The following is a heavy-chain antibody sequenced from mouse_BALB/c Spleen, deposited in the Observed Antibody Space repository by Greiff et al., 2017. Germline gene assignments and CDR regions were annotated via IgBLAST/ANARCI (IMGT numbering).Heavy chain of an antibody. J-gene: IGHJ3*01. D-gene: IGHD2-2*01. CDR2: ISYDGSN. V-gene: IGHV3-6*02. CDR1: GYSITSGYY. CDR3: ARVDYGYDVAWFAY. Sequence: EVQLQQSGPGLVKPSQSLSLTCSVTGYSITSGYYWNWIRQFPGNKLEWMGYISYDGSNNYNPSLKNRISITRDTSKNQFFLKLNSVTTEDTATYYCARVDYGYDVAWFAYWGQGTLVTVSA.